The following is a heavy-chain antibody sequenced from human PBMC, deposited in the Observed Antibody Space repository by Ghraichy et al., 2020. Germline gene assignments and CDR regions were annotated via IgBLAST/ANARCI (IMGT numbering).Heavy chain of an antibody. D-gene: IGHD2-15*01. CDR3: ARGFCSGGTCYQGAFDV. V-gene: IGHV3-7*04. CDR2: IKQDGSVK. Sequence: GGSLRLSCAASGFTLSSYWMSWVRQAPGKGLEWVANIKQDGSVKNYVDSVKGRFTISRDNAENSLYLQVNNLRAEDTAVYFCARGFCSGGTCYQGAFDVWGQGTKVIVSP. J-gene: IGHJ3*01. CDR1: GFTLSSYW.